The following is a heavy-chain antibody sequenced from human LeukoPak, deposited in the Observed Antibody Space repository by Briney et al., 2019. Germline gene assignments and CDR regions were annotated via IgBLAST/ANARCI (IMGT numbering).Heavy chain of an antibody. D-gene: IGHD4-11*01. CDR2: IKQDGSEK. CDR3: ARLTTAGASAFDI. Sequence: PGGSLRLSCAASGFTLSSYWMSWVRQAPGKGLEWVANIKQDGSEKYYVDSVKGRFTISRDNAKNSLYLQMNSLRAEDTAVYYCARLTTAGASAFDIWGQGTMVTVSS. J-gene: IGHJ3*02. CDR1: GFTLSSYW. V-gene: IGHV3-7*01.